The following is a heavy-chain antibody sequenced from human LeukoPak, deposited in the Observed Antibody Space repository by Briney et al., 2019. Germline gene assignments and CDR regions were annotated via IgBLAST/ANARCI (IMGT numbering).Heavy chain of an antibody. Sequence: GGSLRLSCAASGFTFISYWMSWVRQAPGKGLEWVANIKQDGSEKYYVDSVKGRFTISRDNAKNSLYLQMNSLRAEDTAVYYCARRTSVVPAAMYYYYMDVWGKGTTVTISS. CDR3: ARRTSVVPAAMYYYYMDV. V-gene: IGHV3-7*01. CDR1: GFTFISYW. J-gene: IGHJ6*03. CDR2: IKQDGSEK. D-gene: IGHD2-2*01.